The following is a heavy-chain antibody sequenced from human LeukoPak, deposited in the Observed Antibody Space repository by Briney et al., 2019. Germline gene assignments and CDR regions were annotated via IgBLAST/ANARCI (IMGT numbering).Heavy chain of an antibody. Sequence: SETLSLTCTVSGGSISSSSYYWGWIRQPPGKGLEWIGSIYYSGSTYYNPSLKSRVTISVDASKNQFSLKLSSVTAADTAVYYCARALGSGSYNGNGLTPDDAFDIWGQGTMVTVSS. D-gene: IGHD1-26*01. J-gene: IGHJ3*02. CDR3: ARALGSGSYNGNGLTPDDAFDI. V-gene: IGHV4-39*07. CDR1: GGSISSSSYY. CDR2: IYYSGST.